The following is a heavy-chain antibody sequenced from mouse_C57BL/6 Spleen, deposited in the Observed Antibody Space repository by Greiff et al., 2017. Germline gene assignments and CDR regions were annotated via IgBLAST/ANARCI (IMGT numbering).Heavy chain of an antibody. V-gene: IGHV1-55*01. CDR1: GYTFTSYW. D-gene: IGHD2-3*01. CDR2: IYPGSGST. CDR3: AREGGYYAGFAY. J-gene: IGHJ3*01. Sequence: QVQLQQSGAELVKPGASVKMSCKASGYTFTSYWITWVKQRPGQGLEWIGDIYPGSGSTNYNEKFKSKATLTVDTSSSTAYMQLSSLTSEDSAVYYCAREGGYYAGFAYWGQGTLVTVSA.